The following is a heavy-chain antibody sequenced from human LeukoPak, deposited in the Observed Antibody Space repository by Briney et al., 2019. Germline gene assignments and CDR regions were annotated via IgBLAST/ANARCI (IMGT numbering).Heavy chain of an antibody. CDR3: ARVVGATFPYFDY. Sequence: ASVKVSCKASGYTFTGYYMHWVRQAPGQGLEWMGWINPNSGGTNYAQKFQGRVTMTRDTSISTAYMELSRLRSDDTAVYYCARVVGATFPYFDYWGQGTLVTVSP. D-gene: IGHD1-26*01. CDR2: INPNSGGT. J-gene: IGHJ4*02. CDR1: GYTFTGYY. V-gene: IGHV1-2*02.